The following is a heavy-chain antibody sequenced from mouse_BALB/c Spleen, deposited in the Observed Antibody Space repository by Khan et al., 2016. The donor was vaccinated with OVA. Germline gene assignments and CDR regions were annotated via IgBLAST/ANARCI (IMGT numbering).Heavy chain of an antibody. V-gene: IGHV5-9*02. D-gene: IGHD2-10*01. Sequence: EVMLVESGGGLVKPGGSLKLSCAPSGFAFSSYDMSWVRQTPEKRLEWVATISGTGIYTYYPDSVKGRFTISRDNARKTLYLQMSSLRSEDTALYYCARPSYYGNPWFTYWGQGTLVTVSA. CDR1: GFAFSSYD. J-gene: IGHJ3*01. CDR3: ARPSYYGNPWFTY. CDR2: ISGTGIYT.